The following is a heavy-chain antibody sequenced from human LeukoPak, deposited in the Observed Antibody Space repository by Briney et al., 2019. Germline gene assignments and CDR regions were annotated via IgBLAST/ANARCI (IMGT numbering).Heavy chain of an antibody. V-gene: IGHV1-2*02. D-gene: IGHD3-10*01. Sequence: ASVKVSCKASGYTFTGYYMHWVRQAPGQGLEWMGWINPNSGGTNYAQKFQGRVTMTRDTSTTAAYMELSRLRSDDTAVYFCARGGRYYGSGRDDAFDIWGQGTMVTVSS. J-gene: IGHJ3*02. CDR3: ARGGRYYGSGRDDAFDI. CDR2: INPNSGGT. CDR1: GYTFTGYY.